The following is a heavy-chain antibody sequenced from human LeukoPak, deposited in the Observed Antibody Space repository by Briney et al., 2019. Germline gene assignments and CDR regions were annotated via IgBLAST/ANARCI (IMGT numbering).Heavy chain of an antibody. CDR2: ISGSGGST. CDR1: GFTFSSYA. V-gene: IGHV3-23*01. D-gene: IGHD6-6*01. CDR3: TKTGARYSASSNFDS. J-gene: IGHJ4*02. Sequence: GGSLRLSCAASGFTFSSYAMSWVRQAPGKGLEGVSAISGSGGSTYYADSVKGRFTISRDNSKNTFFLQMNSLRAEDTAMYYCTKTGARYSASSNFDSWGQGALVTVSS.